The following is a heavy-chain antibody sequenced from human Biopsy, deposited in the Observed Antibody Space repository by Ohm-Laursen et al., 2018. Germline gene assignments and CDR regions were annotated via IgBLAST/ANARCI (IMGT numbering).Heavy chain of an antibody. CDR2: IYYSGTT. Sequence: PSQTLSLTCSVSGESMGTYYWSWIRQPPGKVMEWIASIYYSGTTHKNPSLKSRVTISVDTSQGLLSLDLGSVTAADTAVYYCARVRGGFLEWFDYWGQGTLVTVSS. CDR3: ARVRGGFLEWFDY. D-gene: IGHD3-3*01. J-gene: IGHJ5*01. V-gene: IGHV4-59*01. CDR1: GESMGTYY.